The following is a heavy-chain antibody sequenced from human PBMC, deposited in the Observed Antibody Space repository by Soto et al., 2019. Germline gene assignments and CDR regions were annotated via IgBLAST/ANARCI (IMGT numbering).Heavy chain of an antibody. CDR3: ARAGLGLAFDS. CDR2: IYHSGAT. CDR1: GDSMNNNNW. V-gene: IGHV4-4*02. Sequence: QVQLQESGPGLVKPSGTLSLTCAVSGDSMNNNNWWSWVRQSPRKGLEWIAEIYHSGATNYNPSLQSRVTISIDTSEQQFSLKLNSVTAADTAVYYCARAGLGLAFDSWGQGALVTVSS. D-gene: IGHD6-19*01. J-gene: IGHJ5*01.